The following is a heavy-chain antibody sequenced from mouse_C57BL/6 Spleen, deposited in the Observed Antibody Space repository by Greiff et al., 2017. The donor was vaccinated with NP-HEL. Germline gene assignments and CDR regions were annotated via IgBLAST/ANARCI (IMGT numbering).Heavy chain of an antibody. J-gene: IGHJ3*01. CDR1: GYSITNGNHW. CDR2: ISSSGST. CDR3: AREDYGNNGAWCAY. V-gene: IGHV3-4*01. Sequence: EVKLQESGPALVKPSQTVSLTCTVTGYSITNGNHWWNWIRQVSGRKLEWIGYISSSGSTDSNPSLKSRISITRDTSKHQLFLQLNSVTTKDIATYYCAREDYGNNGAWCAYWGQGTLVTVSA. D-gene: IGHD2-1*01.